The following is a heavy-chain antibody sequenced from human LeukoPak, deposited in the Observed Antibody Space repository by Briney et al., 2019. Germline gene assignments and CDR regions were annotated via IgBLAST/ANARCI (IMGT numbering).Heavy chain of an antibody. V-gene: IGHV3-7*05. CDR2: IKQDGSEK. CDR1: GFTFSNCW. Sequence: GGSLRLSCAASGFTFSNCWMTWVRQAPGKGLEWVANIKQDGSEKYYADSVKGRFTISRDNAKSSLYLQLNSLRVEDTAVYHCASTQTFDYWGQGTLVTVPS. J-gene: IGHJ4*02. CDR3: ASTQTFDY.